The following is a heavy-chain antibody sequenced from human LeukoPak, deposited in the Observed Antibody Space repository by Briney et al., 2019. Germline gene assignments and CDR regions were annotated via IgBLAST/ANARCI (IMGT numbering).Heavy chain of an antibody. J-gene: IGHJ4*02. CDR2: ISGNGNNI. V-gene: IGHV3-43*02. Sequence: SGGSLRLSCAAPGFTFSSYAMHWVRQGPGKGLEWVSLISGNGNNIYYADSVKGRFTISRDNSKNSLYLQMNSLRTEDTALYYCAKDLPQYYDFWSGYYGGFDYWGQGTLVTVSS. CDR3: AKDLPQYYDFWSGYYGGFDY. D-gene: IGHD3-3*01. CDR1: GFTFSSYA.